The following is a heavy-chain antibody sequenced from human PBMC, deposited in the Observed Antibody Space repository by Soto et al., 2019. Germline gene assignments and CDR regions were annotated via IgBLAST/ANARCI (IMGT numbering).Heavy chain of an antibody. CDR3: AKYFCSSTSCYVFDY. Sequence: GGSLRLSCAASGFTFSSYAMSWVRQAPGKGLEWVSAISGSGGSTYYADSVKGRFTISRDNSKNTLYLQMNSLRAEDTAVYYCAKYFCSSTSCYVFDYWGQGTLVTVSS. D-gene: IGHD2-2*01. CDR2: ISGSGGST. CDR1: GFTFSSYA. V-gene: IGHV3-23*01. J-gene: IGHJ4*02.